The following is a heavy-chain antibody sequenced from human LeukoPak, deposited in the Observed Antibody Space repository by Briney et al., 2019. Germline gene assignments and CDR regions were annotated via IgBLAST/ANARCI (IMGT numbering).Heavy chain of an antibody. CDR2: IRHSGVDS. J-gene: IGHJ4*02. Sequence: GGSLRLSCAASRFSFSDYTMSWVRQLPEKGLEWVSGIRHSGVDSSYADSVKGRFTISRDNSKNMLYLQMNSLRDDDTGVYYCARDRRATPMYFFDFWGQGTPVTVSS. CDR3: ARDRRATPMYFFDF. CDR1: RFSFSDYT. V-gene: IGHV3-23*01. D-gene: IGHD2-15*01.